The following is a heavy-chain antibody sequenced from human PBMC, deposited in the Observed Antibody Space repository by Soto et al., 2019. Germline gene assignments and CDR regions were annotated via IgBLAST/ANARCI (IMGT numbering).Heavy chain of an antibody. D-gene: IGHD7-27*01. Sequence: EVQLVESGGGLVQPGGSLRLSCAASGFTFTNYWMTWVRQAPGRGLEWVANIKKDGSEKHYVDSVKGRFTISRDNAKNSLYLQINILRAEATAVYYCAREIWGPEYWGQGTRVTVSS. CDR1: GFTFTNYW. CDR2: IKKDGSEK. J-gene: IGHJ4*02. CDR3: AREIWGPEY. V-gene: IGHV3-7*03.